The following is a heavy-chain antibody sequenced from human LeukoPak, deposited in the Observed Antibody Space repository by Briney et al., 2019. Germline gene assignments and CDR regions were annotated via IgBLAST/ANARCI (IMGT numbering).Heavy chain of an antibody. D-gene: IGHD2-21*02. CDR1: GFTFSSHA. Sequence: GGSLRLSCAASGFTFSSHAMSWVRQAPGKGLEWVSAISPSTTVTKYADSVRGRSTISRDNSRYTLYLQMESLRAEDTAVYYCARSSTPTAPGHFDYWGRGTLVTVSS. V-gene: IGHV3-23*01. J-gene: IGHJ4*02. CDR3: ARSSTPTAPGHFDY. CDR2: ISPSTTVT.